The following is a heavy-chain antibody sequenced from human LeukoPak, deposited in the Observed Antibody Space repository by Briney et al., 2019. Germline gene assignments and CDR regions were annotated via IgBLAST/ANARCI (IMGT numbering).Heavy chain of an antibody. CDR3: ATVPGDN. CDR2: ISSSSIYI. CDR1: GFTFSSYS. Sequence: PGGPLRLSCAASGFTFSSYSMTWVRQAPGKGLEWVSSISSSSIYIYYADSVKGRFTISRDNAKNSLYLQMNSLRPEDTAVYYCATVPGDNWGQGTLVTVSS. V-gene: IGHV3-21*01. J-gene: IGHJ4*02.